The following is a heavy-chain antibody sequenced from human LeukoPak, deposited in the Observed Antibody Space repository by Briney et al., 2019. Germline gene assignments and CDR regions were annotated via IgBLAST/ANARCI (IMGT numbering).Heavy chain of an antibody. CDR3: ARVLRYCSGGSCYSYLDY. Sequence: SETLSLTCTVSGGSISSYYWSWTRQPPGKGLEWIGYIYYSGSTNYNPSLKSRVTISVDTSKNQFSLKLSSVTAADTAVYYCARVLRYCSGGSCYSYLDYWGQGTLVTVSS. D-gene: IGHD2-15*01. J-gene: IGHJ4*02. CDR1: GGSISSYY. CDR2: IYYSGST. V-gene: IGHV4-59*01.